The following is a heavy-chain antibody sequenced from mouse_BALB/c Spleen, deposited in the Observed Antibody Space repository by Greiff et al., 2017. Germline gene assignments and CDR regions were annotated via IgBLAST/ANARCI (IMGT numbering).Heavy chain of an antibody. CDR1: GYTFTSYW. CDR2: IYPSDSYT. J-gene: IGHJ4*01. V-gene: IGHV1-69*02. D-gene: IGHD4-1*01. CDR3: SLLTYYAMDY. Sequence: QVQLQQPGAELVRPGASVKLSCKASGYTFTSYWINWVKQRPGQGLEWIGNIYPSDSYTNYNQKFKDKATLTVDKSSSTAYMQLSSPTSEDSAVYYCSLLTYYAMDYWGQGTSVTVSS.